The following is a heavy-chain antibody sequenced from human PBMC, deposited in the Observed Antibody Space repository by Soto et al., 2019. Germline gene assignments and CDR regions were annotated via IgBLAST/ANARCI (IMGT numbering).Heavy chain of an antibody. D-gene: IGHD3-16*01. Sequence: EVQLVESGGGLVKPGGSLRLSCTGSGFPFSAYNINWVRQAPGKGLEWVSSITVGSSHIYQPNSMKGRFTISRDDAKKSVYLQIDRLRDEDTALYYCSRSPEVGVRGAYWGQGTLVTVSS. CDR3: SRSPEVGVRGAY. CDR2: ITVGSSHI. CDR1: GFPFSAYN. V-gene: IGHV3-21*01. J-gene: IGHJ4*02.